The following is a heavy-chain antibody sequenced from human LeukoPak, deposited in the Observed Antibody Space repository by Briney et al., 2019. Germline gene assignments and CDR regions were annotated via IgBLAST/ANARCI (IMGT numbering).Heavy chain of an antibody. CDR3: ARTNGYSSEKRFDP. CDR2: ISSSSSYI. J-gene: IGHJ5*02. D-gene: IGHD6-19*01. V-gene: IGHV3-21*01. CDR1: GFTFSSYS. Sequence: GGSLRLSCAASGFTFSSYSMNWVRQAPGKGLEWVSSISSSSSYIYYADSVKGRFTISRDNAKNSLYLQMNSLRAEDTAVYYCARTNGYSSEKRFDPWGQGTLVTVSS.